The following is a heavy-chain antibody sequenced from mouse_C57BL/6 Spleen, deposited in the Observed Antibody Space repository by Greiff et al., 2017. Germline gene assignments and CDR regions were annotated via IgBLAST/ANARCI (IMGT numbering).Heavy chain of an antibody. J-gene: IGHJ2*01. Sequence: EVQLVESGPELVKPGDSVKISCKASGYSFTGYFMNWVMQSHGKSLEWIGRINPYNGDTFYNQKFKGKATLTVDKSSSTAHMELRSLTSEDSAVYYCARDGYFDYWGQGTTLTVSS. V-gene: IGHV1-20*01. CDR3: ARDGYFDY. CDR1: GYSFTGYF. D-gene: IGHD2-3*01. CDR2: INPYNGDT.